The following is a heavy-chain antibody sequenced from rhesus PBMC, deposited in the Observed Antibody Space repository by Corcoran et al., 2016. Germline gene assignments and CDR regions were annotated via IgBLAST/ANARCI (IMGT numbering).Heavy chain of an antibody. V-gene: IGHV3-116*02. D-gene: IGHD5-42*01. CDR2: IKNKASGRKD. CDR3: ARGVGILHWYFDL. CDR1: GSPLSDYY. Sequence: EVRLVASGGGLVQPGGSLRLSCAASGSPLSDYYMSWVRTAPGKVPEWVGFIKNKASGRKDEDAASVKGRFTSTSEDSKKIASLQMNSLTTEDTAVYYCARGVGILHWYFDLWGPGTLITISS. J-gene: IGHJ2*01.